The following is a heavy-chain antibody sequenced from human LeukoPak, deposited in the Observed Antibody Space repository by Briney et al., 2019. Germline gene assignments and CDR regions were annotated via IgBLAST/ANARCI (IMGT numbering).Heavy chain of an antibody. V-gene: IGHV3-30*03. CDR1: GFTFSSFV. J-gene: IGHJ4*02. D-gene: IGHD3-22*01. CDR2: ISKDGSNK. Sequence: GRSLRLSCAASGFTFSSFVMHWVRQAPGKGLEWVAVISKDGSNKYYGDSVKGRFTISRDNSKDTLYLQMNSLRGEDTAVYYCARGNGGYYSHFDYWGQGTLVTVSS. CDR3: ARGNGGYYSHFDY.